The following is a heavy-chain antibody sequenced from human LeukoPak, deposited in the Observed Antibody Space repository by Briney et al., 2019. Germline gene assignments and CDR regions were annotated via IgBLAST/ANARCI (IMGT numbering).Heavy chain of an antibody. Sequence: GGSLRLSCVASGFTFSSYGMHWVRQAPGKGLEWVAVISSDGKTEIYADSVRGRFTISRDNSKGTHYLQMNSLRSEDTAVYYCAKTKVGTGLDALDIWGQGTMVTVSS. CDR3: AKTKVGTGLDALDI. CDR1: GFTFSSYG. J-gene: IGHJ3*02. CDR2: ISSDGKTE. V-gene: IGHV3-30*18. D-gene: IGHD2-21*02.